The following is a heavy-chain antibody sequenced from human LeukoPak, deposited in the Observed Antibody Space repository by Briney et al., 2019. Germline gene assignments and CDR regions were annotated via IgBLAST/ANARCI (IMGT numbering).Heavy chain of an antibody. CDR2: IYYSGST. D-gene: IGHD6-19*01. Sequence: SETLSLTCTVSGGSISSYYWSWIRQPPGKGLEWIGYIYYSGSTNYNPSLKSRVTISVDTSKNQFSLKLSSVTPEDTAVYYCASGWSSGWYRGNYFDYWGQGTLVTVSS. J-gene: IGHJ4*02. CDR1: GGSISSYY. V-gene: IGHV4-59*12. CDR3: ASGWSSGWYRGNYFDY.